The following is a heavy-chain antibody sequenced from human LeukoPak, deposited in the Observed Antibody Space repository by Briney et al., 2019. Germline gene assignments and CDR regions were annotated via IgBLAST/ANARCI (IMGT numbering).Heavy chain of an antibody. J-gene: IGHJ4*02. CDR1: GYSFTSYW. D-gene: IGHD4-23*01. Sequence: GESLKISCKGSGYSFTSYWIGWVRQMPGKGLEWMGIIYPGDSDTRYSPSFQGQVTISADKSISTAYLQWSSLKASDTAMYYCARAPDYGGNPYYFDYWGQGPLVTVSS. CDR2: IYPGDSDT. CDR3: ARAPDYGGNPYYFDY. V-gene: IGHV5-51*01.